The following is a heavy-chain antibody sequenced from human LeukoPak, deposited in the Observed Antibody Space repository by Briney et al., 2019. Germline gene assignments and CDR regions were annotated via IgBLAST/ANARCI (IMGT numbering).Heavy chain of an antibody. D-gene: IGHD1-1*01. CDR3: AKSPKTGFLFDY. CDR2: IYGGVNT. CDR1: GFTVSSNY. J-gene: IGHJ4*02. Sequence: GGSLRLSCAASGFTVSSNYMSWVRQAPGKGLEWVSVIYGGVNTVYADSVQGRFTISRDNSKNTLYLQMSSLRAEDTAVYYCAKSPKTGFLFDYWGKGALVTVSS. V-gene: IGHV3-66*01.